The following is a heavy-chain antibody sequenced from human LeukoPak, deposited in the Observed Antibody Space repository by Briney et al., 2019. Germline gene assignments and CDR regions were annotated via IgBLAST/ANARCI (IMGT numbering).Heavy chain of an antibody. CDR3: ARHTNYGATDAFDI. Sequence: SETLSLTCTVSGGSISSYYWSWIRQPPGKGLEWIGYIYYSGSTNYNPSLKSRVTISVDTSKNQFSLKLSSVTAADTAVYYCARHTNYGATDAFDIWGQGTMVTVSS. J-gene: IGHJ3*02. V-gene: IGHV4-59*01. CDR2: IYYSGST. CDR1: GGSISSYY. D-gene: IGHD4-17*01.